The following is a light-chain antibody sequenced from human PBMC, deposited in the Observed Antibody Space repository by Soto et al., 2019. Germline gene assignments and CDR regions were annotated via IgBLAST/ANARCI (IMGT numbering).Light chain of an antibody. V-gene: IGKV3-11*01. CDR1: QSVRSY. J-gene: IGKJ1*01. CDR2: EAS. CDR3: QQCTNWPWT. Sequence: EIVLTQSPATLSLSPGGKATLSCRASQSVRSYLVWSQQKPGQAPRLVMYEASTRATGIPARFSGGGSGTDFTLTIGSLEPEDSAVYYCQQCTNWPWTFGQGTKVEIK.